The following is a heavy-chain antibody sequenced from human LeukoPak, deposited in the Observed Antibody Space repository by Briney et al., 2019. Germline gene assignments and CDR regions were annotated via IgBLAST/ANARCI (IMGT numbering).Heavy chain of an antibody. D-gene: IGHD1-26*01. J-gene: IGHJ4*02. Sequence: PGGSLRLSCAASGFTFSGSAMHWVRQASGKGLELVGRIRSKANSYATAYAASVKGRFTISRDDSENTAYLQMNSLKTEDTAVYYCTRGSGSYEFDYWGQGTLVTVSS. CDR1: GFTFSGSA. CDR2: IRSKANSYAT. V-gene: IGHV3-73*01. CDR3: TRGSGSYEFDY.